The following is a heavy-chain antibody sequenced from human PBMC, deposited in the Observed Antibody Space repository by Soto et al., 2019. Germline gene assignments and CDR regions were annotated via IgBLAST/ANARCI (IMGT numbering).Heavy chain of an antibody. CDR2: ISSSSSTI. Sequence: GGSLRLSCAASGFTFSSYSMNWVRQAPGKGLEWVSYISSSSSTIYYADSVKGRFTISRDNAKNSLYLQMNSLRAEDTAVYYCARPGYSSSPRNYWYFDLWGRGTLVTVSS. J-gene: IGHJ2*01. D-gene: IGHD6-13*01. V-gene: IGHV3-48*01. CDR3: ARPGYSSSPRNYWYFDL. CDR1: GFTFSSYS.